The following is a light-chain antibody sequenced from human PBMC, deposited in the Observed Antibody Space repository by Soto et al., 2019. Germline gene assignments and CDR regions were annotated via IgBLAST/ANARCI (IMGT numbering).Light chain of an antibody. CDR1: QGINNH. J-gene: IGKJ1*01. V-gene: IGKV1-9*01. CDR2: VAS. CDR3: QHYNSYSEA. Sequence: IQLTQSPSSLSASVGDRITITCRASQGINNHLAWYQQKPGKAPKLLIYVASTLQSGVPSRFSGSGSGTEFTLTISSLQPDDFATYYCQHYNSYSEAFGQGTKVDIK.